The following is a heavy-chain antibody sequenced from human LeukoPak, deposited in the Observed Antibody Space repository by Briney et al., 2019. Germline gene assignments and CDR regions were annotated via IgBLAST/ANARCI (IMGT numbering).Heavy chain of an antibody. J-gene: IGHJ4*02. CDR1: GGSISSSSYY. Sequence: PSETLSLTCTVSGGSISSSSYYWGWIRQPPGKGLEWIGEINHSGSTNYNPSLKSRVTISVDTSKNQFSLKLSSVTAADTAVYYCARFVKFSRKGYWGQGTLVTVSS. V-gene: IGHV4-39*07. CDR3: ARFVKFSRKGY. CDR2: INHSGST. D-gene: IGHD6-6*01.